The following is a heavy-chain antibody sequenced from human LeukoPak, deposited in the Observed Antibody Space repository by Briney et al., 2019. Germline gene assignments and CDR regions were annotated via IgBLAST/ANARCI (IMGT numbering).Heavy chain of an antibody. V-gene: IGHV1-2*02. J-gene: IGHJ6*03. Sequence: GASVKVSCKASGYTFTSYGINWVRQAPGQGLEWMGWINPNSGGTNYAQKFQGRVTMTRDTSISTAYMELSRLRSDDTAVYYCAREATAAGTNYYYMDVWGKGTTVTVSS. CDR1: GYTFTSYG. D-gene: IGHD6-13*01. CDR2: INPNSGGT. CDR3: AREATAAGTNYYYMDV.